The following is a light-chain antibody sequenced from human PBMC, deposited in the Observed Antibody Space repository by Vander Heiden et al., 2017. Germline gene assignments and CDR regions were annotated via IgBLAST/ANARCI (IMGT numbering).Light chain of an antibody. Sequence: SALTQPPSASRSPGQPVTISCTGTSSDVGAYNYVSWYQQHPGKAPKVMIYEVSKRPSGVADRFSGSKSGNTASLTVSGLRADDEADYYCSSYAGRSNYVVFGGGTKLTVL. CDR3: SSYAGRSNYVV. CDR1: SSDVGAYNY. CDR2: EVS. J-gene: IGLJ2*01. V-gene: IGLV2-8*01.